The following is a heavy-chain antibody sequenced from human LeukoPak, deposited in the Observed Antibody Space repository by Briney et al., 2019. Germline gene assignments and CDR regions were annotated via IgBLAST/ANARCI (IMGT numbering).Heavy chain of an antibody. CDR3: ASGSYWYYFDY. CDR1: GGSISSYY. D-gene: IGHD1-26*01. V-gene: IGHV4-59*08. CDR2: ISYSGST. Sequence: SETLSLTCTVSGGSISSYYWSWIRQPPGKGLEWIGYISYSGSTNYNPSLKSRVTISVDTSKNQFSLKLSSVTAADTAVYYCASGSYWYYFDYWGQGTLVTVSS. J-gene: IGHJ4*02.